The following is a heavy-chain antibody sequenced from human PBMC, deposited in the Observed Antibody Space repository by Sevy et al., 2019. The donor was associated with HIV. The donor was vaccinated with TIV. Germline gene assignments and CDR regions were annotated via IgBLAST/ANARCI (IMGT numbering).Heavy chain of an antibody. Sequence: ASVKVSCKASGGTFSSYAISWVRQAPGQGLEWMGGIIPIFGTANYAQKLQGRVTITADESTSTAYMELSSLRSEDTAVYYCARNPYYYDSSGYYEGYYYGMDVWGQGTTVTVSS. CDR1: GGTFSSYA. D-gene: IGHD3-22*01. CDR2: IIPIFGTA. V-gene: IGHV1-69*13. J-gene: IGHJ6*02. CDR3: ARNPYYYDSSGYYEGYYYGMDV.